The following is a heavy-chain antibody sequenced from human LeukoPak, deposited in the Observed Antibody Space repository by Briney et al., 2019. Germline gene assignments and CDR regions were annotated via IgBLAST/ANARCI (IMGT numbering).Heavy chain of an antibody. V-gene: IGHV1-69*02. Sequence: ASAKVSCKASGGTFSSYTISWVRQAPGQGLEWMGRIIPILGIANYAQKFQGRVTITADKSTSTAYMELSSLRSEDTAVYYCARSPTYYYMDVWGKGTTVTVSS. CDR1: GGTFSSYT. CDR2: IIPILGIA. J-gene: IGHJ6*03. CDR3: ARSPTYYYMDV.